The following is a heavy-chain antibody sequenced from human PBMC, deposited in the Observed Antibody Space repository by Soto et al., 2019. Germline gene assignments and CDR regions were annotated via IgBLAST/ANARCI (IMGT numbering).Heavy chain of an antibody. CDR2: MNPNSGNT. J-gene: IGHJ4*02. V-gene: IGHV1-8*01. CDR3: AREINNSGSYSW. CDR1: GYTFTSYD. Sequence: QVQLVQSGAEVKKPGASVKVSCKASGYTFTSYDINWVRQATGQGLEWMGWMNPNSGNTGYAQKFQGRVTMTRNTAISTAYMELSSVRSEDTAVYYCAREINNSGSYSWWGQGTLVTVSS. D-gene: IGHD1-26*01.